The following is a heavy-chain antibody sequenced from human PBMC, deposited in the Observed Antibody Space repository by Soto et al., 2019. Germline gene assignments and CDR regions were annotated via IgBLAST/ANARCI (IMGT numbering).Heavy chain of an antibody. D-gene: IGHD2-15*01. CDR1: GGSISSYY. V-gene: IGHV4-59*08. Sequence: SETLSLTCAVSGGSISSYYWSWIRQPPGKGLEWIGYIYYSGSTNYNPSLKSRVTISVDTSKNQFSLKLSSVTAADTAVYYCGRRWGRSFDYWGQGTLVTVSS. CDR3: GRRWGRSFDY. CDR2: IYYSGST. J-gene: IGHJ4*02.